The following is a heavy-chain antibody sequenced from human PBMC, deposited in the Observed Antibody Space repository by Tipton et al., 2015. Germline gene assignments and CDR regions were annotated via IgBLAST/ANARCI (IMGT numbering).Heavy chain of an antibody. CDR3: ARGEMTGYYYYYYGMDV. CDR1: GFTFSSYA. Sequence: SLRLSCAASGFTFSSYAMSWVRQAPGKGLEWVSDIVSSGGSTYYADSVKGRFTVSRDNSKNTLYLQMNSLRAEDTAVYYCARGEMTGYYYYYYGMDVWGQGTTVTVSS. J-gene: IGHJ6*02. D-gene: IGHD3-9*01. CDR2: IVSSGGST. V-gene: IGHV3-23*01.